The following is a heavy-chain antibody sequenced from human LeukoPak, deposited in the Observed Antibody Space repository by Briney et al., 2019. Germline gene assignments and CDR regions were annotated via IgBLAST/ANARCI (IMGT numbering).Heavy chain of an antibody. V-gene: IGHV3-74*01. J-gene: IGHJ4*02. CDR2: INTDGSVT. Sequence: GGSLRLSCAASGXTFSRHWIHWVRQAPGKGLVWVSRINTDGSVTSYADSVKGRFTISRDNAKNTLYLQMNSLRAEDTAVYYCAREATFGSRWDHFDYWGQGTLVTVSS. CDR1: GXTFSRHW. CDR3: AREATFGSRWDHFDY. D-gene: IGHD6-13*01.